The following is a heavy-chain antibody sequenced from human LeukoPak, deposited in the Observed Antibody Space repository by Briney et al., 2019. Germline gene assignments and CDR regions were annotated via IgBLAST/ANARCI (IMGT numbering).Heavy chain of an antibody. V-gene: IGHV4-34*01. CDR1: GGSFSGYY. Sequence: SETLSLTCAAYGGSFSGYYWSWIRQPPGKGLEWIGEINHSGSTNYNPSLKSRVTISVDTTKNQFSLMLSSVTAADTAVYYCARGVVAAAGNNWTDHWGQGTLVTVSS. CDR2: INHSGST. D-gene: IGHD6-13*01. J-gene: IGHJ5*02. CDR3: ARGVVAAAGNNWTDH.